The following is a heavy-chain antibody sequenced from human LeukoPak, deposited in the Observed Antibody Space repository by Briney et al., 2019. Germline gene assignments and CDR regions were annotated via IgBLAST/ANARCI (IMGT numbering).Heavy chain of an antibody. CDR2: IYTSGST. J-gene: IGHJ6*02. D-gene: IGHD6-19*01. CDR3: ARPRLGYGMDV. V-gene: IGHV4-4*07. CDR1: GGSISSYY. Sequence: PSETLSLTCTVSGGSISSYYWSWIRQPAGKGLEWIGRIYTSGSTNYHPSLKSRVTMSVDTSKNQFPLKLSSVAAADTAVYYCARPRLGYGMDVWGQGTTVTVSS.